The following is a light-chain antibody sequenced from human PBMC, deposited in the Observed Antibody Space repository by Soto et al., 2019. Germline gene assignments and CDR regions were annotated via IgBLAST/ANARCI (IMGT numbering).Light chain of an antibody. J-gene: IGKJ3*01. CDR2: AAS. V-gene: IGKV1-12*01. Sequence: IQMTQSPSSVSASVGDRVTITCRASQDVRTWLAWYQQTPGKAPKLLIHAASKLQSGVPSRFSGSGAGTHFTLTINNLQPEDFATYYCQQVDDFPLTLGPGTKVDIK. CDR1: QDVRTW. CDR3: QQVDDFPLT.